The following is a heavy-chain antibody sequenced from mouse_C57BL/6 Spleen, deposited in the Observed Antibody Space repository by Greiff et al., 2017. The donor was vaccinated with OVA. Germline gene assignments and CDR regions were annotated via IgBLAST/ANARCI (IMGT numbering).Heavy chain of an antibody. CDR2: IYPGDGDT. V-gene: IGHV1-80*01. CDR3: ARRILKLGGFDY. D-gene: IGHD4-1*01. J-gene: IGHJ2*01. Sequence: QVQLKQSGAELVKPGASVKISCKASGYAFSSYWMNWVKQRPGKGLEWIGQIYPGDGDTNYNGKFKGKATLTADKSSSTAYMQLSSLTSEDSAVYFCARRILKLGGFDYWGQGTTLTVSS. CDR1: GYAFSSYW.